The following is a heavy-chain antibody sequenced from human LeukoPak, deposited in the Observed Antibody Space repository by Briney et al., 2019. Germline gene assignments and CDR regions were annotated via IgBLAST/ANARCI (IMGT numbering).Heavy chain of an antibody. Sequence: SETLSLTCTVSGDSISSSNWFWSWIRQPPGKGLEWIGEINHSGSTNYNPSLKSRVTISVDTSKNQFSLKLSSVTAADTAVYYCARTPMWILGGYFDYWGQGTLVTVSS. D-gene: IGHD5-18*01. J-gene: IGHJ4*02. CDR3: ARTPMWILGGYFDY. V-gene: IGHV4-39*07. CDR2: INHSGST. CDR1: GDSISSSNWF.